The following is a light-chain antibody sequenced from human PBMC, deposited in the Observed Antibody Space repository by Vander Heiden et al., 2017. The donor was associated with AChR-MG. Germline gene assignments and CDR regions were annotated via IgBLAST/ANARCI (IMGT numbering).Light chain of an antibody. CDR1: NIGSKR. J-gene: IGLJ2*01. Sequence: SYVLTQPPSVSVAPGKTASLTCGGNNIGSKRVHWYQQKPGQAPVLVIYYDSDRPSGIPERFSGSNSGNTATLTISRVEAGDEADYYCQVWDSSSDHPVFGGGTKLTVL. CDR2: YDS. V-gene: IGLV3-21*04. CDR3: QVWDSSSDHPV.